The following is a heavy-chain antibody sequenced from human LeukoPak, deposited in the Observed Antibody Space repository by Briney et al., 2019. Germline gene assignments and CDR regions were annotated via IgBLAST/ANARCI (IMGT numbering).Heavy chain of an antibody. V-gene: IGHV3-7*01. D-gene: IGHD2-15*01. Sequence: GGSLRLSCAASGFTFSIYWMSWVRQAPGKGLEWVANIKQDGSERYYVDSVKGRFTLSRDNAKNSLYLQMNSLGAEDTAVYYCARDYRRYCSGGSCCFDYWGQGTLVTVSS. CDR3: ARDYRRYCSGGSCCFDY. CDR2: IKQDGSER. J-gene: IGHJ4*02. CDR1: GFTFSIYW.